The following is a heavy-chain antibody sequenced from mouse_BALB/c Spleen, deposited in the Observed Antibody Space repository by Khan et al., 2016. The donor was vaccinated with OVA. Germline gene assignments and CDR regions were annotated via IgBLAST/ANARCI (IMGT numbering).Heavy chain of an antibody. CDR2: INYSGNT. V-gene: IGHV3-2*02. CDR3: TRKDYYDYDPFPY. D-gene: IGHD2-4*01. CDR1: GYSITSEYA. Sequence: EVQLQESGPGLVKPSQSLSLTCTVTGYSITSEYAWNWIRHFPGNKLEWMGYINYSGNTRYNPSLKSRFSITRDTSKNQFFLQLNSVTTEDTATYYCTRKDYYDYDPFPYWGQGTLVTVSA. J-gene: IGHJ3*01.